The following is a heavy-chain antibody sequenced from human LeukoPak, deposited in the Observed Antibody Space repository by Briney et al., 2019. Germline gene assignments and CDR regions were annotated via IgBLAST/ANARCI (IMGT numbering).Heavy chain of an antibody. CDR3: ARDGGDGYNFYY. V-gene: IGHV1-2*02. CDR2: INPNGGVT. Sequence: GASVKVSCKASGYTFSGYYMHWVRQAPGQGLEWMGWINPNGGVTNYAKKFQGRVTMTRDTSISTAYMELSRLRSEDTAVYYCARDGGDGYNFYYWGQGTLVTVSS. CDR1: GYTFSGYY. D-gene: IGHD5-24*01. J-gene: IGHJ4*02.